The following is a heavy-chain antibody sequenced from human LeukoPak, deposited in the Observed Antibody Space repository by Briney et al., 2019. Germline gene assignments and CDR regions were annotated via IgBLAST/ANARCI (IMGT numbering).Heavy chain of an antibody. D-gene: IGHD3-9*01. CDR1: GGSFSGYY. V-gene: IGHV4-34*01. Sequence: SETLSLTCAVYGGSFSGYYWSWIRQPPGKGLEWIGEINHSGSTNYKPSLKSRVTISVATSKNQFSLKLSSVTAADTAVYYCARVDITRYAFDIWGQGTMVTVSS. CDR3: ARVDITRYAFDI. J-gene: IGHJ3*02. CDR2: INHSGST.